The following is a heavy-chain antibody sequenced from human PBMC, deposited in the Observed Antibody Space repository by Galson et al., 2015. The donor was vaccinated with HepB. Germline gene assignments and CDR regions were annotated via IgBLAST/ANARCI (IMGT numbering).Heavy chain of an antibody. Sequence: SLRLSCAASGFTFSSYSMNWVRQAPGKGLEWVSSISSSSSYIYYADSVKGRFTISRDNAKNSLYLQMNSLRAEDTAVYYCARDIADDSSGSLEAFDIWGQGTMVTVSS. CDR2: ISSSSSYI. V-gene: IGHV3-21*01. CDR3: ARDIADDSSGSLEAFDI. D-gene: IGHD3-22*01. CDR1: GFTFSSYS. J-gene: IGHJ3*02.